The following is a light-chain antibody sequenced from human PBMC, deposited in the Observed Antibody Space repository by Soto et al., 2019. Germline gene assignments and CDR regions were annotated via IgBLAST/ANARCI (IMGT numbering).Light chain of an antibody. CDR2: DAS. CDR3: QHFDKLPYT. CDR1: QDITKY. Sequence: DIQMTQSPSSLSASVGDRVTITCQASQDITKYLSWFQQKPGKVPKLLIYDASELETGVPSRFSGSGSGTDFTFTISSLQPEDIATYCCQHFDKLPYTCGQGTKLEMK. J-gene: IGKJ2*01. V-gene: IGKV1-33*01.